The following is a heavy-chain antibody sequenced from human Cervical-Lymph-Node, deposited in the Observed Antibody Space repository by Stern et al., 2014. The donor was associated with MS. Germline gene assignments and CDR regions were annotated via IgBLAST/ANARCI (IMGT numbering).Heavy chain of an antibody. CDR2: MTPYSGNT. Sequence: QVQLGQSGAEVKKPGASVKVSCKASAYTFRTYNINWLLQASGQGLEWVGWMTPYSGNTGYAQKFQGRVSMTRDTSISTAYMELSSLRSDDTAVYYCVTTRGEYYIEDWGQGTLVTVSS. D-gene: IGHD3-10*01. V-gene: IGHV1-8*01. CDR1: AYTFRTYN. J-gene: IGHJ4*02. CDR3: VTTRGEYYIED.